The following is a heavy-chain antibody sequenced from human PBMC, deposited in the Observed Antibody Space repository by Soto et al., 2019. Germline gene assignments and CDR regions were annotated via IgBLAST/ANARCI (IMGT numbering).Heavy chain of an antibody. Sequence: QVHLVESGGGVVKPAGSLRLSCAASGFTFSDYFMSWIRQAPGKGLEWVSFISGSGDNIKYADSVKGRFTISRDNAKNSLYQQLNSLRDEDTAGYYCVRDSARIVVVPRVDGDNWFDPWGQGTLVTVSS. CDR3: VRDSARIVVVPRVDGDNWFDP. CDR2: ISGSGDNI. J-gene: IGHJ5*01. V-gene: IGHV3-11*04. D-gene: IGHD2-2*01. CDR1: GFTFSDYF.